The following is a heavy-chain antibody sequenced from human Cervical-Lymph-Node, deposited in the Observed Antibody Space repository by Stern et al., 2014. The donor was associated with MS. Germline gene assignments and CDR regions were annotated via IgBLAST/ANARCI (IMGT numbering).Heavy chain of an antibody. CDR2: IIPILVIR. Sequence: QLVQSGAEVKKPGSSVKVSCKASGDTFSTYAISWGRQAPGQGLEWMGRIIPILVIRNYAQKFQGRVTITADKSTSTAYMELSSLRSEDTAVYYCARERGSGSYVDYWGQGTLVTVSS. D-gene: IGHD3-10*01. V-gene: IGHV1-69*09. J-gene: IGHJ4*02. CDR3: ARERGSGSYVDY. CDR1: GDTFSTYA.